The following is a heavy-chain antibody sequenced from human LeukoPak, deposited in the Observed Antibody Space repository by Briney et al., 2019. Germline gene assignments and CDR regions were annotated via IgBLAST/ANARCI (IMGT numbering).Heavy chain of an antibody. J-gene: IGHJ4*02. Sequence: VKVSCKASGYTFTSYAMHWVRQAPGQRLEWMGWINAGNGNTKYSQEFQGRVTITRDTSASTAYMELSSLRSEDMAVYYCARGGGYYYGSGSYYTLDYWGQGTLVTVSS. CDR2: INAGNGNT. CDR1: GYTFTSYA. D-gene: IGHD3-10*01. CDR3: ARGGGYYYGSGSYYTLDY. V-gene: IGHV1-3*03.